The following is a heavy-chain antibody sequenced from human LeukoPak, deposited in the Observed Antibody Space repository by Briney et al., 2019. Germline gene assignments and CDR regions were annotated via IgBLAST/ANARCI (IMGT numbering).Heavy chain of an antibody. V-gene: IGHV3-23*01. CDR1: GFTFSSYA. CDR3: AKGFYGSGPDGRFDP. CDR2: ISGSGGST. J-gene: IGHJ5*02. Sequence: GGSLRLSRAASGFTFSSYAMSWVRQAPGKGLEWVSAISGSGGSTYYADPVKGRFTISRDNSKNTLYLQMNSLRAEDTAVYYCAKGFYGSGPDGRFDPWGQGTLVTVSS. D-gene: IGHD3-10*01.